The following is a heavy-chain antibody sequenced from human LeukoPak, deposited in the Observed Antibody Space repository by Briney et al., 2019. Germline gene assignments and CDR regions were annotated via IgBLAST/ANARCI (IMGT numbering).Heavy chain of an antibody. J-gene: IGHJ5*02. CDR2: ISERGDAT. D-gene: IGHD3-10*01. CDR1: GFTFSNFG. V-gene: IGHV3-23*01. Sequence: PGGSLRLSCLASGFTFSNFGMSWVRHTPAKGLEWVSAISERGDATFYPASVQDRITIYRDNSKNKLYLQMNSLGVDNPAVYYCASHYGSGSNTWLDPWGQGTLVTVSS. CDR3: ASHYGSGSNTWLDP.